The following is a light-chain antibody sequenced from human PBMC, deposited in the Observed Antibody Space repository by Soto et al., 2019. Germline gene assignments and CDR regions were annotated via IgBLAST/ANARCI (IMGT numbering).Light chain of an antibody. V-gene: IGKV3-20*01. CDR1: QSISSTF. Sequence: ENVLTQSPGTLSLSPGERATLSCMTSQSISSTFLAWYQQKPGQAPRLLIYGASSRATGIPDRFSGSGSGTDFTLTISRLEPEDFAVYYCQQYDRSLYTFGQGTKLEIK. CDR2: GAS. J-gene: IGKJ2*01. CDR3: QQYDRSLYT.